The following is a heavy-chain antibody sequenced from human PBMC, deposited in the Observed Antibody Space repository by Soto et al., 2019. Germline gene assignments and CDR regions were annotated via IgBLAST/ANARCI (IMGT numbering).Heavy chain of an antibody. J-gene: IGHJ4*02. D-gene: IGHD3-3*01. CDR3: AKARDQYYDFWSGYPVDY. CDR1: GFTFSSYA. Sequence: EVQLLESGGGLVQPGGSLRLSCAASGFTFSSYAMSWVRQAPGKGLEWVSAISGSGGSTYYADSVKGRFTISRGNSKNTLYLQMNSLRAEDTGVYYCAKARDQYYDFWSGYPVDYWGQGTLVTVSS. V-gene: IGHV3-23*01. CDR2: ISGSGGST.